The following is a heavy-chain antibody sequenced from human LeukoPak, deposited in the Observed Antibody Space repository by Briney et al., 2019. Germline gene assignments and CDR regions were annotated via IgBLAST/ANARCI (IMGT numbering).Heavy chain of an antibody. CDR1: GYTFTNYA. D-gene: IGHD3-3*01. V-gene: IGHV1-3*01. J-gene: IGHJ4*02. CDR2: INAGNGNT. CDR3: ARGIWSAHKADYYLDH. Sequence: ASVKVSCKASGYTFTNYAIHWVRQAPGQRPEWMGWINAGNGNTKYSQRFQGRIIITRDESASTAYMELSSLTSEDTTVYYCARGIWSAHKADYYLDHWGQGTLVTVSS.